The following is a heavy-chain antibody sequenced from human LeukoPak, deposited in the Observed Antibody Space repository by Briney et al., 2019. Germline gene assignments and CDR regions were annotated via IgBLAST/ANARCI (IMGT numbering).Heavy chain of an antibody. J-gene: IGHJ5*02. CDR1: GGTFSSYA. V-gene: IGHV1-69*04. Sequence: ASVKVSCKASGGTFSSYAISWVRQAPGQGLEWMGRIIPILGIANYAQKFQGRVTITADKSTSTAYMELSSLRSEDTAVYYCARGSRLLWFGEFDYNWFDPWGQGTLVTVPS. CDR3: ARGSRLLWFGEFDYNWFDP. D-gene: IGHD3-10*01. CDR2: IIPILGIA.